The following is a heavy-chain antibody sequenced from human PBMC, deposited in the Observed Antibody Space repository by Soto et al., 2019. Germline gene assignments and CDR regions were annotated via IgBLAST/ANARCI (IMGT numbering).Heavy chain of an antibody. J-gene: IGHJ4*02. V-gene: IGHV4-31*03. Sequence: QVQLQESGPGLVKPSQTLSLTCTVSGGSISSGGYYWSWIRQHPGKGLEWIGYIYYSGSTYYNPSLQSRVTISVETSKNQFCLKLSSVTAADTAVYYCARGATYYYGSGSSEFDYWGQGTLVTVSS. CDR1: GGSISSGGYY. CDR2: IYYSGST. CDR3: ARGATYYYGSGSSEFDY. D-gene: IGHD3-10*01.